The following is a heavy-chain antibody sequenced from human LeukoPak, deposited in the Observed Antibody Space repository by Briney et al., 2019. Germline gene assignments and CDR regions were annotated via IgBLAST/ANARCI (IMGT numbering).Heavy chain of an antibody. D-gene: IGHD6-19*01. Sequence: GGSLRLSCAVSGFTYSSYAMRWVRQAPGKALEWVSAISGSGGSKYYADSVKGRFTISRDNSKNTLYLQMNSLRAEDTAVYYCAKLGHGSAKSRFDYWGQGTLVTVSS. CDR3: AKLGHGSAKSRFDY. CDR2: ISGSGGSK. V-gene: IGHV3-23*01. CDR1: GFTYSSYA. J-gene: IGHJ4*02.